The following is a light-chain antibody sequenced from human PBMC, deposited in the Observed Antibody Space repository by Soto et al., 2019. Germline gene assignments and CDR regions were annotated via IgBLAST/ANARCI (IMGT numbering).Light chain of an antibody. J-gene: IGKJ1*01. Sequence: DIQMTQSPSSLSASVRDRVTITCRASQGISNYLARYQQKPGKFPKLLIYAASTLQSGVPSRFSSSGSGTYFTLTISSLQPEDVATYYCQKYDSAPWTFGQGTKVEIK. CDR1: QGISNY. CDR3: QKYDSAPWT. V-gene: IGKV1-27*01. CDR2: AAS.